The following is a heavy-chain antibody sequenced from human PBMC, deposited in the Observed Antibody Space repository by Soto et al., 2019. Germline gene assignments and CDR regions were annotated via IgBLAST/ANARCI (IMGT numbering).Heavy chain of an antibody. V-gene: IGHV1-58*02. CDR3: AVPGGSYRRNDAFDI. CDR1: GFTFTSSA. CDR2: IVVGSGNT. D-gene: IGHD3-16*02. J-gene: IGHJ3*02. Sequence: SAKVSCKDSGFTFTSSAMQWVRQARGQRLEWIGWIVVGSGNTNYAQKFQERVTITRDMSTSTAYMELSSLRSEDTAVYYCAVPGGSYRRNDAFDIWGQGTMVTVSS.